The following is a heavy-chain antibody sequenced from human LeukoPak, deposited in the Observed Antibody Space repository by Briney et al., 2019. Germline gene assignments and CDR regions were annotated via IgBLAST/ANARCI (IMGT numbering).Heavy chain of an antibody. CDR3: ARRYFDY. Sequence: SGRSLRLSCAASGFTFSDYWMSWVRQAPGKGLEWVANIKEDGSEKYYVDSVKGRFTISRDNAKNSLYLQMSSLRAEDTAVYYCARRYFDYWGQGTLVTVSS. CDR2: IKEDGSEK. J-gene: IGHJ4*02. V-gene: IGHV3-7*03. CDR1: GFTFSDYW.